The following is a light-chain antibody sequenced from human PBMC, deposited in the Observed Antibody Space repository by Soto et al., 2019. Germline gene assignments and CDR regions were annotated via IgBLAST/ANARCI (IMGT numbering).Light chain of an antibody. Sequence: EIVLTQSPGTLSLSPGERATLSCRASQSVSTTYLAWYQQKPGQAPRLVMYGTSSRATGIPDSCSGSGSGTDFTLTISILEPEDFAVYYCQHYSSSPHTFGGGTKVEIK. CDR3: QHYSSSPHT. J-gene: IGKJ4*01. CDR2: GTS. CDR1: QSVSTTY. V-gene: IGKV3-20*01.